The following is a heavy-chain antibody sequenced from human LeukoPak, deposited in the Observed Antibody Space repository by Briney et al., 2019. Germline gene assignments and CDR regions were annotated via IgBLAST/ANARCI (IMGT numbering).Heavy chain of an antibody. D-gene: IGHD2-8*01. V-gene: IGHV3-21*04. Sequence: GGSLRLSCAASGFTFSSYSMTWVRQAPGKGLEWVSSISSSSSYIYYADSVKGRFTISRDNAKNSLYLQMNSLRAEDTAVYYCAKVTVYAPYSLDYWGQGTLVTVSS. CDR3: AKVTVYAPYSLDY. CDR2: ISSSSSYI. J-gene: IGHJ4*02. CDR1: GFTFSSYS.